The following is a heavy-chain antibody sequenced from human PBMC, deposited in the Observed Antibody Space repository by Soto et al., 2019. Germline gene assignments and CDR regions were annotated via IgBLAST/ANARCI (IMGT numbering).Heavy chain of an antibody. Sequence: EVQLLESGGGLVQPAGSLRLSCAASGFTFSSYAMSWVRQAPGKGLEWVSAISDSGGSTYYADSVKGRFTISRDMSKNTLYLQMNSLRAEDTAVDYCANHLWFGELSNWGQGTLVTVSS. J-gene: IGHJ4*02. V-gene: IGHV3-23*01. D-gene: IGHD3-10*01. CDR2: ISDSGGST. CDR1: GFTFSSYA. CDR3: ANHLWFGELSN.